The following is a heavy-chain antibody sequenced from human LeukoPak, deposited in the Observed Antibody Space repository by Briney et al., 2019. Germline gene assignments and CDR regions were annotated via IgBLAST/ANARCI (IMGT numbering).Heavy chain of an antibody. V-gene: IGHV3-9*01. J-gene: IGHJ4*02. CDR3: AKDMGTGGFTGSDLGFDY. CDR1: GFTFDDYA. CDR2: ISWGSGSI. D-gene: IGHD5-12*01. Sequence: GGSLRLSCAASGFTFDDYAMHWVRQAPGKGLEWVSGISWGSGSITYADSVKGRFTVSRDNARNSLYLQMNSLRAEDTAFYYCAKDMGTGGFTGSDLGFDYWGQGTLVTVSS.